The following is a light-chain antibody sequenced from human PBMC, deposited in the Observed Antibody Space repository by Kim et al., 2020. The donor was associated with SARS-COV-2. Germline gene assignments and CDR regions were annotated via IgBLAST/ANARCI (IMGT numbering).Light chain of an antibody. V-gene: IGLV1-47*01. Sequence: QSVLTQPPSASGTPGQRVTISCSGSSSNIGSNYVYWYQQLPGTAPKLLIYRNTQRPSGVPDRFSGSKSGTLASLAISGLRSEDEADYYCAAWDDSLSGPWVFGGGTQLTVL. CDR2: RNT. CDR1: SSNIGSNY. CDR3: AAWDDSLSGPWV. J-gene: IGLJ3*02.